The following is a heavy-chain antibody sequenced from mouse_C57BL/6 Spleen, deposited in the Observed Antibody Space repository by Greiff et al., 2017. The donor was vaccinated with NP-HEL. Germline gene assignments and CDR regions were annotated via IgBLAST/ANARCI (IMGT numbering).Heavy chain of an antibody. CDR2: IDPSDSYT. V-gene: IGHV1-69*01. J-gene: IGHJ2*01. D-gene: IGHD3-3*01. Sequence: QVQLQQPGAELVMPGASVKLSCKASGYTFTSYWMHWVKQRPGQGLEWIGEIDPSDSYTNYNQKFKGKSTLTVDKSSSTAYMQLSSLTSEDSAVYYCARGGERAFDYWGQGTTLTVSS. CDR3: ARGGERAFDY. CDR1: GYTFTSYW.